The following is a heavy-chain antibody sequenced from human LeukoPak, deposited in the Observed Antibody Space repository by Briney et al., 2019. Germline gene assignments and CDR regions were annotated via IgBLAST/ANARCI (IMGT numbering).Heavy chain of an antibody. V-gene: IGHV3-9*01. CDR1: GFTFDDYA. J-gene: IGHJ4*02. Sequence: GGSLRLSCAASGFTFDDYAMHWVRQAPGKGLEWVSHISWDSGTTDYADFVEGRFTISRDNAKNSLYLQMNSLRAEDTAVYYCARVVNEKINSGYYSDYWGQGTLVTVSS. CDR2: ISWDSGTT. D-gene: IGHD3-22*01. CDR3: ARVVNEKINSGYYSDY.